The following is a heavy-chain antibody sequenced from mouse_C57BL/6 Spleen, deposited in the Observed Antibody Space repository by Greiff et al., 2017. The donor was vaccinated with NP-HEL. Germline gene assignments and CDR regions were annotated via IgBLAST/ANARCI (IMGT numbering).Heavy chain of an antibody. CDR3: ARHNYGSTWFAY. CDR2: ISGGGGNT. CDR1: GFTFSSYT. V-gene: IGHV5-9*01. J-gene: IGHJ3*01. D-gene: IGHD1-1*01. Sequence: EVQVVESGGGLVKPGGSLKLSCAASGFTFSSYTMSWVRQTPEKRLEWVATISGGGGNTYYPDSVKGRFTISRDNAKNTLYLQMSSLRSEDTALYYCARHNYGSTWFAYWGQGTLVTVSA.